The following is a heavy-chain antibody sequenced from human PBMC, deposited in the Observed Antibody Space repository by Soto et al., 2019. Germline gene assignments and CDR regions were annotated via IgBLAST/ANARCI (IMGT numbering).Heavy chain of an antibody. CDR3: ARRSDFWSGYKAYGMDV. CDR1: GYSFTSYW. CDR2: IYPGDSDT. D-gene: IGHD3-3*01. J-gene: IGHJ6*02. V-gene: IGHV5-51*01. Sequence: LKISCKGSGYSFTSYWIGWVRQMPGKGLEWMGIIYPGDSDTRYSPSFQGQVTISADKSISTAYLQWSSLKASDTAMYYCARRSDFWSGYKAYGMDVWGQGTMVTVSS.